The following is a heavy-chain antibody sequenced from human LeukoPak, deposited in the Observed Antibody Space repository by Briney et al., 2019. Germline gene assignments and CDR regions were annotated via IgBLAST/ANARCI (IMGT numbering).Heavy chain of an antibody. J-gene: IGHJ4*02. V-gene: IGHV4-31*03. CDR3: ARRGFGEFFDY. Sequence: SQTLSLTCTVSGGSISSDGYYWTWIRQHPGKGLEWIGYIYYSGSTYYNPSLKSRVTISIDTSKNQFSLRLSSVTAADTAVYYCARRGFGEFFDYWGQGTLVSVSS. CDR2: IYYSGST. D-gene: IGHD3-10*01. CDR1: GGSISSDGYY.